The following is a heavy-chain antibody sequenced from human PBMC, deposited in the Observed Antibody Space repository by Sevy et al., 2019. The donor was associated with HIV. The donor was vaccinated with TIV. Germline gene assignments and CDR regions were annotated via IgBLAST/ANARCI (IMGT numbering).Heavy chain of an antibody. CDR3: AKGYCSSGSCPRDYYYYGMDV. D-gene: IGHD2-15*01. V-gene: IGHV3-23*01. J-gene: IGHJ6*02. Sequence: GGSLRLSCAASGFTFSSYAMNWVRQAPGKGLEWVSSISASGRSTYYADSVEGRFTISRDNSKNTLYLQMNSLRGDDTAVYYCAKGYCSSGSCPRDYYYYGMDVWGQGTTVTVSS. CDR2: ISASGRST. CDR1: GFTFSSYA.